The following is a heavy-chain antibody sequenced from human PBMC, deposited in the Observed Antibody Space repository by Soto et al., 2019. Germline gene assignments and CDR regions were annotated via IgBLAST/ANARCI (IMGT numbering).Heavy chain of an antibody. CDR2: INHSGST. CDR1: GGSISSSSYY. D-gene: IGHD2-8*01. V-gene: IGHV4-39*07. J-gene: IGHJ4*02. Sequence: AETLSSSFPVSGGSISSSSYYWGWIRQPPVKVLEWIGEINHSGSTNYNPSLKSRVTISVGTYNNQFSLKLSSVTAADKAVYYCGRKVRYCTNGVFXLSYFESWGQGILVNLS. CDR3: GRKVRYCTNGVFXLSYFES.